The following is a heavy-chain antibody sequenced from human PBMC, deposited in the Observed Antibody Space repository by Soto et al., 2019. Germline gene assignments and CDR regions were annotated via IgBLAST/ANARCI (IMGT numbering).Heavy chain of an antibody. D-gene: IGHD3-3*01. Sequence: LRFSCAASGFTFSSYAMTWVRQAPGKGLEWIGYIYNGGSTYYRPSLESRMHMSLDATRNHYSLRLTSVTAADTAVYFCARAPVGLDTISYFDYWGQGKLVTVSS. V-gene: IGHV4-30-2*05. CDR1: GFTFSSYA. CDR3: ARAPVGLDTISYFDY. CDR2: IYNGGST. J-gene: IGHJ4*02.